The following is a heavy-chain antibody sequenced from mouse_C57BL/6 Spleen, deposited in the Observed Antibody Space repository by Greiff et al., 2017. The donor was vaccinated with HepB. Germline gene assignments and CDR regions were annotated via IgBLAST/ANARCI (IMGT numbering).Heavy chain of an antibody. V-gene: IGHV1-55*01. Sequence: QVHVKQPGAELVKPGASVKMSCKASGYTFTSYWITWVKQRPGQGLEWIGDIYPGSGSTNYNEKFKSKATLTVDTSSSTAYMQLSSLTSEDSAVYYCARGGNYHAMDYWGQGTSVTVSS. CDR3: ARGGNYHAMDY. CDR1: GYTFTSYW. CDR2: IYPGSGST. D-gene: IGHD2-1*01. J-gene: IGHJ4*01.